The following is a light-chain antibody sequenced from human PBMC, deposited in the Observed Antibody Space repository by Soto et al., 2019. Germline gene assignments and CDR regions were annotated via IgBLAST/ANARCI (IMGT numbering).Light chain of an antibody. CDR1: NLGEKY. J-gene: IGLJ2*01. CDR2: QDA. Sequence: SYELTQPPSVSVSPGQTAIMSCSGDNLGEKYVCWYQQKPGQSPVLVMYQDARRPSGIPERFSGSNSGNTATLTITGTQAMDEAVYYCQAYDTATLFGGGTQLTVL. V-gene: IGLV3-1*01. CDR3: QAYDTATL.